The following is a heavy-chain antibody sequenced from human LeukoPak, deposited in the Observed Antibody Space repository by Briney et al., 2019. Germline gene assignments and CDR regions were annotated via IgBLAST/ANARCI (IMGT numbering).Heavy chain of an antibody. CDR1: GLTFNNYA. J-gene: IGHJ6*03. CDR2: IGSSGGGT. V-gene: IGHV3-23*01. Sequence: GGSLRLSCEASGLTFNNYAMHWVRQSSGKGLEWVSGIGSSGGGTYYADSVKGRFTISRDTSKDTVYLQMDSLRAEDTAVYYCAKDRVGGKYYYYYMDVWGKGTTVTVSS. D-gene: IGHD1-26*01. CDR3: AKDRVGGKYYYYYMDV.